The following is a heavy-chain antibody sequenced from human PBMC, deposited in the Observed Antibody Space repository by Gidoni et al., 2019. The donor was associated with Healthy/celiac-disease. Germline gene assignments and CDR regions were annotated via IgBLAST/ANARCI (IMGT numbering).Heavy chain of an antibody. CDR2: ISGSGGST. J-gene: IGHJ2*01. CDR3: AKPYGGREHNVEGYWYFDL. CDR1: GFTFSSDA. Sequence: EVQLLASGGGLVQPGGSLRLSCAASGFTFSSDAMSWVRQAPGKGLAWVSAISGSGGSTYYADSVKGRFTISRENSKNTLYLQMNSLRAEDTAVYYCAKPYGGREHNVEGYWYFDLWGRGTLVTVSS. V-gene: IGHV3-23*01. D-gene: IGHD1-26*01.